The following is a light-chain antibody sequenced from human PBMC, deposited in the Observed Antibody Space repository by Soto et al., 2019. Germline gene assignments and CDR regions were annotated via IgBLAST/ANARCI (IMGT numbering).Light chain of an antibody. Sequence: EIVLTQSPGTLSLSPGERATLSCRASQSVSSIYLAWYQQKPGQAPRLLIYGASSRATGIPDRFSGSGSGTDFSLTISRLEPEDFAVYYCQQYGSSPPYNFGQGTKLEIK. CDR3: QQYGSSPPYN. J-gene: IGKJ2*01. CDR1: QSVSSIY. CDR2: GAS. V-gene: IGKV3-20*01.